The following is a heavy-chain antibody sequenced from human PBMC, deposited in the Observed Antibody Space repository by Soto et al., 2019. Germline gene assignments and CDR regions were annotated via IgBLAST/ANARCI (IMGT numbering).Heavy chain of an antibody. D-gene: IGHD2-2*01. CDR3: ARSQGSSTSLEIYYYYYYGMDV. Sequence: QVQLVQSGAEAEKPGSSVKVSCKASGGTFSSYAISWVRQAPGQGLERMGGIIPISGTANYAQKLQGRVTITADESTSTAYMELSSLRSEDTAVYYCARSQGSSTSLEIYYYYYYGMDVWGQGTTVTVSS. CDR1: GGTFSSYA. CDR2: IIPISGTA. V-gene: IGHV1-69*01. J-gene: IGHJ6*02.